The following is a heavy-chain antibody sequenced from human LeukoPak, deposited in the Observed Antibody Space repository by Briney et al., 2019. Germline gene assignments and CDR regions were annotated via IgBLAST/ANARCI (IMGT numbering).Heavy chain of an antibody. V-gene: IGHV3-23*01. CDR1: GFTFSSYA. CDR3: AKSPSAYCSGGSCYLDY. CDR2: ISGSGGST. Sequence: GGSLRLFCAASGFTFSSYAMSWVRQAPGKGPEWVSAISGSGGSTYYADSVKGRFTISRDNSKNTLYLQMNSLRAEDTAVYYCAKSPSAYCSGGSCYLDYWGQGTLVTVSS. J-gene: IGHJ4*02. D-gene: IGHD2-15*01.